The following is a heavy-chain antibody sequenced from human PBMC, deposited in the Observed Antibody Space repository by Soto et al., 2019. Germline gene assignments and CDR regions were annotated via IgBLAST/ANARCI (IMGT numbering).Heavy chain of an antibody. CDR3: ASSRYTYGHSVH. Sequence: PGGSLRLSCAASGFTFSNYAMHWVRQAPGKGLEWVAVISIDGSSKFYGDSVKGRLTISRDNSKNIVYLQLSSLRREDAGVYFCASSRYTYGHSVHWGQGTLVTVSS. V-gene: IGHV3-30*03. D-gene: IGHD5-18*01. CDR2: ISIDGSSK. J-gene: IGHJ4*02. CDR1: GFTFSNYA.